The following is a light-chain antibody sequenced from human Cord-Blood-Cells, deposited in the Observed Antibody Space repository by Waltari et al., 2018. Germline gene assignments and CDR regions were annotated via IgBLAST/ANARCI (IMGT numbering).Light chain of an antibody. J-gene: IGLJ3*02. Sequence: QSALTPPASVSGSPGQSITISCTLPSSDVASYHLVSWYQHPPGKAPQLMTYEGSKRPSGVSNRFSGSKSGNTASLTISGLQAEDEADYYCCSYAGSSTWVFGGGTKLTVL. CDR1: SSDVASYHL. V-gene: IGLV2-23*01. CDR2: EGS. CDR3: CSYAGSSTWV.